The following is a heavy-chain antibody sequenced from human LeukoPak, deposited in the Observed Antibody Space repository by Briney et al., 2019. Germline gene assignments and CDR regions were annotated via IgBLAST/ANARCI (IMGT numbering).Heavy chain of an antibody. D-gene: IGHD6-6*01. V-gene: IGHV1-69*05. CDR1: GGTFSSYA. CDR3: ASSEAAARPDWFDP. J-gene: IGHJ5*02. Sequence: ASVKVSCKASGGTFSSYAISWVRQAPGQGLEWMGGIIPIFGTANYAQKFQGRVTITTDESTSTAYMELSSLRSEDTAMYYCASSEAAARPDWFDPWGQGTLVTVSS. CDR2: IIPIFGTA.